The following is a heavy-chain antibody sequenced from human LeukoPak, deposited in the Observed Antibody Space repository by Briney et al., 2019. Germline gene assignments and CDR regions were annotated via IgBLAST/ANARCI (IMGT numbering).Heavy chain of an antibody. CDR1: GGSISSGSYY. CDR3: ARDGVVTDAFDI. V-gene: IGHV4-61*02. CDR2: IYTSGST. J-gene: IGHJ3*02. Sequence: PSETLSLTCTVSGGSISSGSYYWSWIRQPAGKGLEWVGRIYTSGSTNYNPSLKSRVTISVDTSKNQFSLKLSSVTVADTAVYYCARDGVVTDAFDIWGQGTMVTVSS. D-gene: IGHD2-21*02.